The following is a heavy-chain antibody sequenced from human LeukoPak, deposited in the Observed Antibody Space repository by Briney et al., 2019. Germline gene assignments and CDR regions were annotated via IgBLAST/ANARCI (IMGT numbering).Heavy chain of an antibody. CDR2: IYSGAGT. J-gene: IGHJ4*02. Sequence: PGGSLRLSCAASGFTFSSYEMNWVRQAPGKGLEWVSFIYSGAGTDYADSVKGRLTISTDNSKNTMYLQMNSLRAEDTAVYYCARGFCSGGTCFDYWGQGTLVTVSS. D-gene: IGHD2-15*01. V-gene: IGHV3-53*01. CDR3: ARGFCSGGTCFDY. CDR1: GFTFSSYE.